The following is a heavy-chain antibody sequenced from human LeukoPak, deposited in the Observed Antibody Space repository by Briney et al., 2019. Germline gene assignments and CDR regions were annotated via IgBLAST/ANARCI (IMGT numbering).Heavy chain of an antibody. CDR3: ARVGSTIFGTLIQYYFDY. V-gene: IGHV4-4*07. J-gene: IGHJ4*02. CDR1: GGSIYDYY. D-gene: IGHD3-3*01. Sequence: SETLSVTGTVSGGSIYDYYLSWIRQSAGKGLEWIGRIYTSGSTNYNPSLKSRVTMSVDTSKNRFSLKLTSVTAADTAVYYCARVGSTIFGTLIQYYFDYWGQRSLVTVSS. CDR2: IYTSGST.